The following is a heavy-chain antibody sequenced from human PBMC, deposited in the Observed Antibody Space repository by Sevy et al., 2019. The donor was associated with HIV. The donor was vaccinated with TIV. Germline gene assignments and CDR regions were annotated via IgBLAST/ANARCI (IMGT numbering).Heavy chain of an antibody. J-gene: IGHJ5*02. V-gene: IGHV4-34*01. D-gene: IGHD6-19*01. CDR3: ARDMGGLAVAGKGWFDP. CDR2: INDSGST. Sequence: SETLSLTCAVYGESFSGYYWSWIRQPPEKGLEWIGEINDSGSTNYNPYLKSPVTISVDTSKNQFSLKLSSVTAADTAVDYCARDMGGLAVAGKGWFDPWGQGMLVTVSS. CDR1: GESFSGYY.